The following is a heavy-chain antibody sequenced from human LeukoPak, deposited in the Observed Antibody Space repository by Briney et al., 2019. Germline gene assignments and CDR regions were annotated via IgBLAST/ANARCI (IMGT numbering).Heavy chain of an antibody. V-gene: IGHV3-11*05. CDR1: GFTSTDYY. CDR3: ARDAVSLAAAGTSDY. CDR2: ISSSSSYT. D-gene: IGHD6-13*01. J-gene: IGHJ4*02. Sequence: GSLRLSCAASGFTSTDYYMSWIRQAPGKGLEWVSYISSSSSYTNYADSVKGRFTISRDNAKNSLYLQMNSLRAEDTAVYYCARDAVSLAAAGTSDYWGQGSLVTVSS.